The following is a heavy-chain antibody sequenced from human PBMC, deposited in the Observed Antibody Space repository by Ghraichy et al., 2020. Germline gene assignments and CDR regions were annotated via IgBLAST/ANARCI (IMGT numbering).Heavy chain of an antibody. V-gene: IGHV3-49*03. J-gene: IGHJ5*02. CDR2: IKSKAYGATT. D-gene: IGHD5-12*01. Sequence: GESLNISCTTSGFTFGDYYMTWFRQAPGKGLEWVSFIKSKAYGATTEYAASVKGRFIVSRDDSKSIAYLQMNSLTIEDTAVYYCSRGPWRGRLDPWGQETLVTVS. CDR1: GFTFGDYY. CDR3: SRGPWRGRLDP.